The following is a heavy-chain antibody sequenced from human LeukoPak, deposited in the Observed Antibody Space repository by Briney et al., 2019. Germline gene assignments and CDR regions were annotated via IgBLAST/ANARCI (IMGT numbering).Heavy chain of an antibody. V-gene: IGHV3-9*01. CDR1: GFTFDDYA. J-gene: IGHJ5*02. CDR2: ISWNSGSI. Sequence: QPGRSLRLSCAASGFTFDDYAMHWVRQAPGKGLEWVSGISWNSGSIGYADSVKGRFTISRDNAKNTLYLQMNSLRVDDTAVYYCARDRFWNQYDPWGQGTLVTVSS. D-gene: IGHD1-1*01. CDR3: ARDRFWNQYDP.